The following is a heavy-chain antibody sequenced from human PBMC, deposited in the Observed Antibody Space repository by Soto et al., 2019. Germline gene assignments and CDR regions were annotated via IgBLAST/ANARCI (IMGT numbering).Heavy chain of an antibody. CDR3: ARQRTTVVTQAYFDH. V-gene: IGHV4-39*01. CDR2: TYYSGRT. J-gene: IGHJ4*02. D-gene: IGHD2-21*02. CDR1: GESISSSSYY. Sequence: SETLSLTCIVSGESISSSSYYWGWIRQPPGKGLEWIGSTYYSGRTYYNPSFKSRVTISIDTSKNQFSLKLSSVTATDTAVYYCARQRTTVVTQAYFDHWGQGALVTVSS.